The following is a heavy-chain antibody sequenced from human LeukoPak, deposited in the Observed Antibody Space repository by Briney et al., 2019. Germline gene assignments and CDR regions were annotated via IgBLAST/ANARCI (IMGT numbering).Heavy chain of an antibody. J-gene: IGHJ5*02. V-gene: IGHV4-34*01. CDR1: GESFSGFY. CDR3: ARQGDAVIAKFDP. Sequence: SETLSLTCAVYGESFSGFYWSWIRQSPGKGLEWIGEISHSGGTKYNPSLKSRVTISEDTSKNQFSLKLSSMTAADTAVYYCARQGDAVIAKFDPWGQGTLVTVSS. D-gene: IGHD3-22*01. CDR2: ISHSGGT.